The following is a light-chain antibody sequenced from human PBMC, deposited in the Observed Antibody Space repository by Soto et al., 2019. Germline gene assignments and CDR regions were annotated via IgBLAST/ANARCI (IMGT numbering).Light chain of an antibody. V-gene: IGKV3-15*01. Sequence: EIVVAQSPATLSLSPGERATLSCRASQSISSYLAWYQHKPGQAPRLLIYAASSRATGVPTRFSGSRSGAEFTLTISSLQPEDFAIYYCQQYGRSPLTFGQGTKVDIK. CDR1: QSISSY. J-gene: IGKJ4*01. CDR2: AAS. CDR3: QQYGRSPLT.